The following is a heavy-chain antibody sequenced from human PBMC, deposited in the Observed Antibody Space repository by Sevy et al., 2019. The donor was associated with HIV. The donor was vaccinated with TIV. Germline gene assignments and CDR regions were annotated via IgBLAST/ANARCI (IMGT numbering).Heavy chain of an antibody. CDR2: LYRGGST. CDR3: ARAGTGSYRAYFDY. Sequence: GGSLRLSCAASEFTVSSSYMSWVRQAPGKGLEWVSILYRGGSTYYGASVKGRFAVSRDNSKNTLYLQMNSLRAEDTAVYYCARAGTGSYRAYFDYWGQGTLVTVSS. J-gene: IGHJ4*02. CDR1: EFTVSSSY. V-gene: IGHV3-53*01. D-gene: IGHD1-26*01.